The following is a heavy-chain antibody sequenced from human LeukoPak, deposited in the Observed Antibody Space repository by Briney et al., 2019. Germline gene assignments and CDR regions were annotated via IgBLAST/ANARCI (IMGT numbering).Heavy chain of an antibody. D-gene: IGHD3-10*01. V-gene: IGHV3-33*01. CDR3: ARGIGAITMVRGVIIRSNWFDP. CDR1: GFTFSSYG. J-gene: IGHJ5*02. CDR2: IWEDGSNK. Sequence: PGGSLRLSCAAAGFTFSSYGMHWVRPAPSKGLGWVAVIWEDGSNKYYADSVKGRFTISRDNSKNTLYLQMNSLRAEDTAVYYCARGIGAITMVRGVIIRSNWFDPWGQGTLVTVSS.